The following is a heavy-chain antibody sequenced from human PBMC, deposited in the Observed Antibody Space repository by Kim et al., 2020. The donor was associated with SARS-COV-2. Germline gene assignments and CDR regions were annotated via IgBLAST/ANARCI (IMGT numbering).Heavy chain of an antibody. CDR3: AREQYGDYYVGSGYFDY. V-gene: IGHV3-48*02. D-gene: IGHD4-17*01. CDR1: GFTFSSYS. CDR2: ISSSSSTI. Sequence: GGSLRLSCAASGFTFSSYSMNWVRQAPGKGLEWVSYISSSSSTIYYADSVKGRFTISRDNAKNSLYLQMNSLRDEDTAVYYCAREQYGDYYVGSGYFDYWGQGTLVTVSS. J-gene: IGHJ4*02.